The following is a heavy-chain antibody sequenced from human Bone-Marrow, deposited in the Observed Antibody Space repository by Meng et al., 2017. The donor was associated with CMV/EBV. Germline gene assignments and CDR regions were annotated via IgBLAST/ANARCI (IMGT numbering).Heavy chain of an antibody. J-gene: IGHJ6*01. V-gene: IGHV4-34*01. D-gene: IGHD3-22*01. CDR1: GGSFSGYY. Sequence: SQTLSLTCAVYGGSFSGYYWSWIRQPPGKGLEWIGEINHSGSTNYNPSLKSRVTISVDTSKNQFSLKLSSVTAADTAVYYCARDWGIVVVTGMDVWGPGTTVTVSS. CDR2: INHSGST. CDR3: ARDWGIVVVTGMDV.